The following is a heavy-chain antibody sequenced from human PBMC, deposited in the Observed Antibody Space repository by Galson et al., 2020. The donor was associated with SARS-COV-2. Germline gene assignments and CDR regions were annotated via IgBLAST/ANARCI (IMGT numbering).Heavy chain of an antibody. CDR1: GFTLSNHW. D-gene: IGHD3-9*01. Sequence: GGSLRLSCAASGFTLSNHWVSWVRQAPGGGLEWVANIHEDGSEKHHLDSVKGRFTISRDNTKNLVYLQMNSLGVEDTGTYYCTKDYFGPGSPWGPGTLVTVSS. CDR3: TKDYFGPGSP. J-gene: IGHJ5*02. CDR2: IHEDGSEK. V-gene: IGHV3-7*05.